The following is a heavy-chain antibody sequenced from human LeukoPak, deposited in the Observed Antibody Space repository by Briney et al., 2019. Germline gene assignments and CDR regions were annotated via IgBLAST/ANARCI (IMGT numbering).Heavy chain of an antibody. Sequence: SETLSLTCTVSGGSISSSTYYWGWIRQPPGKGLEWIGGIYYGGSTYYNPSLKSRITISVDTSKNQFSLKLSSVTAADTAVYYCARSFYYYDSSGYSPLFDYWGQGTLVTVSS. CDR1: GGSISSSTYY. V-gene: IGHV4-39*07. D-gene: IGHD3-22*01. J-gene: IGHJ4*02. CDR2: IYYGGST. CDR3: ARSFYYYDSSGYSPLFDY.